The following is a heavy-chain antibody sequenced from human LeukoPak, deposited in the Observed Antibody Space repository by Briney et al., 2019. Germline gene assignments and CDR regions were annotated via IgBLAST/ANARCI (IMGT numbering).Heavy chain of an antibody. D-gene: IGHD3-16*01. CDR2: INPNSGGT. CDR1: GYTFTGYY. J-gene: IGHJ6*02. CDR3: AMGDYYYYGMDV. Sequence: ASVKVSCKASGYTFTGYYMYWVRQAPGQGLEWMGWINPNSGGTNYAQKFQGRVTMTRDTSISTAYMELSRLRSDDTAVYYCAMGDYYYYGMDVWGQGTTVTVSS. V-gene: IGHV1-2*02.